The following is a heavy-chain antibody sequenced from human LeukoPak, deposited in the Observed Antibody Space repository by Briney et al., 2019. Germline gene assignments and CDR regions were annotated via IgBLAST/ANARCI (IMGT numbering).Heavy chain of an antibody. CDR2: ISSSSNYI. Sequence: TGGSLRLSCAASGITGYSMHWVRQAPGKGLDWVCSISSSSNYIYCADSVKGRFTISRDNAKNSLFLQVSSLRAEDTAVYYCTTSDINSRPFDNWGQGTLVTVSS. CDR1: GITGYS. J-gene: IGHJ4*02. D-gene: IGHD4-23*01. V-gene: IGHV3-21*01. CDR3: TTSDINSRPFDN.